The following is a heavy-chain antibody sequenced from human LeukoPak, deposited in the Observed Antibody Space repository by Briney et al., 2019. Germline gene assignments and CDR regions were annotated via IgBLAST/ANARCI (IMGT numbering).Heavy chain of an antibody. V-gene: IGHV3-7*01. J-gene: IGHJ4*02. CDR2: INQDGTEK. CDR1: GGSISSSNW. Sequence: ETLSLTCAVSGGSISSSNWWSWVRQPPGKGLEWVANINQDGTEKYCVDSLKGRFTISRDNAKNSLYLQMNSLRAEDTAVYYCARDGHYSIYELRFDYWGQGALATVSS. CDR3: ARDGHYSIYELRFDY. D-gene: IGHD4-11*01.